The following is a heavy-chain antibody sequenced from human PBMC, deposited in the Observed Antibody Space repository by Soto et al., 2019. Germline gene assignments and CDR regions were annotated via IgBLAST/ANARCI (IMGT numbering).Heavy chain of an antibody. CDR3: AKDGKMRTKVWFPAVYGMDV. CDR2: ISVSGDNT. J-gene: IGHJ6*02. V-gene: IGHV3-23*04. Sequence: EVQLVESGGGLVKPGGSLRLSCAASGFTFNRYAMNWVRQAPGRGLQWISGISVSGDNTSYVESVRGRFTVYRDNSKNTLYLQMNNLRAEDTALYYCAKDGKMRTKVWFPAVYGMDVWGQGTTVTVSS. D-gene: IGHD3-10*01. CDR1: GFTFNRYA.